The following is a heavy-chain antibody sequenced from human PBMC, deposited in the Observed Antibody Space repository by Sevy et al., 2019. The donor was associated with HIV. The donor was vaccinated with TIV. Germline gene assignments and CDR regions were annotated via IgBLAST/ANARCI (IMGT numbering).Heavy chain of an antibody. D-gene: IGHD3-22*01. CDR2: IDSGGST. J-gene: IGHJ6*02. CDR1: GFTVSGNY. CDR3: ARDRYYDASGCYYYYYGMDV. V-gene: IGHV3-66*01. Sequence: GGSLRLSCEASGFTVSGNYMAWVRLAPGKGLEWVSLIDSGGSTYYADSVKGRFTISRDNAKNTLYLQMNPLRAEDTAVYFYARDRYYDASGCYYYYYGMDVWGQGTTVTVSS.